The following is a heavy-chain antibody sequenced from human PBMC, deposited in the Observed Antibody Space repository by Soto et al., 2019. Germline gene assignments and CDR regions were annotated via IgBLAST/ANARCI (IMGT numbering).Heavy chain of an antibody. J-gene: IGHJ6*02. V-gene: IGHV5-51*01. CDR3: ARLDTAMVSAAGNTPYGMDV. Sequence: GESLKISCKGSGYSFTSYWISWVRQMPGKGLEWMGIIYPGDSDTRYSPSFQGHVTISADKSISTAYLQWSSLKASDTAMYYCARLDTAMVSAAGNTPYGMDVWGQGTTVTVSS. CDR2: IYPGDSDT. D-gene: IGHD5-18*01. CDR1: GYSFTSYW.